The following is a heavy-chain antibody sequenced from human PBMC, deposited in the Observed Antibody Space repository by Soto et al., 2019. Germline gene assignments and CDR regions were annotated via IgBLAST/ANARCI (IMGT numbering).Heavy chain of an antibody. CDR2: IYSNGYT. CDR1: GDSISSGGYY. J-gene: IGHJ4*02. D-gene: IGHD5-12*01. Sequence: SETLSLTCTVSGDSISSGGYYWSWIRQLPGKGLEWIGYIYSNGYTYYNPSLGSRVTISLDTSNNQFSLKLTSVTAEDTAVYYCARDHKSGSGYDYWSPPDYWGQGTLVTVSS. V-gene: IGHV4-31*03. CDR3: ARDHKSGSGYDYWSPPDY.